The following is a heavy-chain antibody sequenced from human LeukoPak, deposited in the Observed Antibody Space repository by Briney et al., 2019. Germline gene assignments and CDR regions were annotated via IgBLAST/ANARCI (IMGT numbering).Heavy chain of an antibody. CDR2: ISAYNGNT. Sequence: ASVKVSCKASGHTFTSYGISWVRRAPGQGLEWMGWISAYNGNTNYAQKLQGRVTMTTDTSTSTAYMELRSLRSDDTAVYYCARSGSYYFYFQHWGQGTLVTVSS. CDR1: GHTFTSYG. J-gene: IGHJ1*01. CDR3: ARSGSYYFYFQH. D-gene: IGHD1-26*01. V-gene: IGHV1-18*01.